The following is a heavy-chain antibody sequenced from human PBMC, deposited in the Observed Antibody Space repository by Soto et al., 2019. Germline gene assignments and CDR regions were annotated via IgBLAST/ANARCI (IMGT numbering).Heavy chain of an antibody. D-gene: IGHD1-26*01. CDR1: GGSISSGDYY. V-gene: IGHV4-30-4*01. Sequence: SETLSLTCTVSGGSISSGDYYWSWIRQPPGKGLEWIGYIYYSGSTYYNPSLKSRVTISVHTSNSQFSLELSSVTAADTAVYYCARGLITGSQYSGAWYYSDSWGQGTQVTVSS. CDR2: IYYSGST. J-gene: IGHJ4*02. CDR3: ARGLITGSQYSGAWYYSDS.